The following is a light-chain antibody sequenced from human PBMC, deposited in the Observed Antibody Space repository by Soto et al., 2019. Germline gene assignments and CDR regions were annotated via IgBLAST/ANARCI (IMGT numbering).Light chain of an antibody. CDR1: QSVSNSY. J-gene: IGKJ1*01. CDR3: QRYGDSPRWA. Sequence: SVLTHSPGTLSLFPGERATLSCRASQSVSNSYLAWYQQKPGQAPRLLIFGASRRATGIPDRFSGSGSGTDFTLTISRLEPEDFAVYYCQRYGDSPRWAFGQGTKVDIK. V-gene: IGKV3-20*01. CDR2: GAS.